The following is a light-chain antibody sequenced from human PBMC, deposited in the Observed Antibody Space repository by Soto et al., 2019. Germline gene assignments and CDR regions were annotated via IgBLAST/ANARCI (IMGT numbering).Light chain of an antibody. CDR2: EVS. J-gene: IGLJ1*01. Sequence: QSVLTQPASVSGSPGQSITISCTGTSSDVGGYIYVSWYQQHPGKAPKLMIYEVSNRPSGVSNRFSGSKSGNTASLTISGLQAEDEADYYCSSYTTSNTLVFGTGTKLTVL. V-gene: IGLV2-14*01. CDR3: SSYTTSNTLV. CDR1: SSDVGGYIY.